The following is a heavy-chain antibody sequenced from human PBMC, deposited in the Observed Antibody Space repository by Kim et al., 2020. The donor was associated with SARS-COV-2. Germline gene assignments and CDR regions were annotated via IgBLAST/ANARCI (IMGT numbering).Heavy chain of an antibody. CDR2: IHYSGST. CDR3: AVLDDFWSGYPHFDY. J-gene: IGHJ4*02. CDR1: GGSISTYY. V-gene: IGHV4-59*13. D-gene: IGHD3-3*01. Sequence: SETLSLTCTVSGGSISTYYWSWIRQPPGKGLEWIGYIHYSGSTNYNPSLKSRVTISVDTSKSQFSLKLSSVTAADTAVYYCAVLDDFWSGYPHFDYWGQGTLVTVSS.